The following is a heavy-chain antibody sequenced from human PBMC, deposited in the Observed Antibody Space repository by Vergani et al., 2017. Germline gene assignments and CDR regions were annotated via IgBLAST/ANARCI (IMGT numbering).Heavy chain of an antibody. V-gene: IGHV3-15*01. Sequence: EVQLVESGGDLVKPGGSLRLSCEASGLTFSNALMTWVRQAPGKGLEWVGRINSKSDGGTADYAAPVKGRFIISRDDSKHTLYLQMNNLKTEDTAVYYCVAYDFWSVPVPFGGNYWGQGTLVTVSS. CDR3: VAYDFWSVPVPFGGNY. D-gene: IGHD3-3*01. CDR2: INSKSDGGTA. CDR1: GLTFSNAL. J-gene: IGHJ4*02.